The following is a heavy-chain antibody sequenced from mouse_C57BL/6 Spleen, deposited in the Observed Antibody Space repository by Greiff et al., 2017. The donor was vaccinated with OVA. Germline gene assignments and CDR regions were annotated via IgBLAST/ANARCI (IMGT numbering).Heavy chain of an antibody. Sequence: VQLQQPGAELVRPGSSVKLSCKASGYTFTSYWMHWVKQRPIQGLEWIGNIDPSDSETHYNQKFKGKATLTVDKSSSTAYMQLSSLTSEDSAVYYCARNYDYDGTWFAYWGQGTLVTVSA. CDR1: GYTFTSYW. J-gene: IGHJ3*01. D-gene: IGHD2-4*01. CDR3: ARNYDYDGTWFAY. V-gene: IGHV1-52*01. CDR2: IDPSDSET.